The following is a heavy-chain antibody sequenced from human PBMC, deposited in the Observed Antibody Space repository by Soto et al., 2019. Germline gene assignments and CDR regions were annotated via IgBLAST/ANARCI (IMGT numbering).Heavy chain of an antibody. D-gene: IGHD3-22*01. V-gene: IGHV3-21*01. CDR2: IGTSGSYI. J-gene: IGHJ4*02. CDR1: GFIFSRYS. Sequence: PGGSLRLSCAVSGFIFSRYSMNWVRQAPGKGLEWVSSIGTSGSYIYDTDSVKGRFTISRDNTKDSLYLQMNSLRAEDTAVYYCARGDYDSSGYPEPLFDYWGQGTLVTGSS. CDR3: ARGDYDSSGYPEPLFDY.